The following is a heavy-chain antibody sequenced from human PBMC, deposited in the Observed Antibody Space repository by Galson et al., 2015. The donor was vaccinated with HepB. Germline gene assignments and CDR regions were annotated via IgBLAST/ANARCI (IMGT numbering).Heavy chain of an antibody. J-gene: IGHJ3*02. D-gene: IGHD3-22*01. CDR3: ARGRHYYDSSGFDAFDI. CDR2: INPSGGST. V-gene: IGHV1-46*03. Sequence: SVKVSCKASGYTFTSYYMHWVRQAPGQGLEWMGIINPSGGSTSYAQKFQGRVTMTRDTSTSTVYMELSSLRSEDTAVYYCARGRHYYDSSGFDAFDIWGQGTMVTVSS. CDR1: GYTFTSYY.